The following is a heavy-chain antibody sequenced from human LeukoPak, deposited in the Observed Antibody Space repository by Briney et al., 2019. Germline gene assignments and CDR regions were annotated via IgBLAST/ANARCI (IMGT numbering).Heavy chain of an antibody. CDR1: GFTFSHYA. Sequence: PGGSLRLSCAASGFTFSHYAMHWVRQAPGKGLDWVAVISYDGANEFYSDSVRGRFTISRDSSKNTLYLQMNSLRPEDTAVYYCAKGHRPCTAGFCYSYYYYYYMDVWGSGTTVTVSS. CDR3: AKGHRPCTAGFCYSYYYYYYMDV. D-gene: IGHD2-15*01. J-gene: IGHJ6*03. V-gene: IGHV3-30*18. CDR2: ISYDGANE.